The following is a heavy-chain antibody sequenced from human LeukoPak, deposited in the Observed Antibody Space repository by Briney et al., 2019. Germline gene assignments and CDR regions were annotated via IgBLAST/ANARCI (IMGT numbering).Heavy chain of an antibody. CDR3: ARVSDDAFDI. Sequence: GGSLRLSCAASGFTFSSYGMHWVRQAPGKGLEWVAVMSYNGQITYYADSVKGRFTISRDNSQNMLYLQMNSLRAEDTAVYYCARVSDDAFDIWGQGTMVTVSS. CDR1: GFTFSSYG. J-gene: IGHJ3*02. V-gene: IGHV3-30*03. CDR2: MSYNGQIT.